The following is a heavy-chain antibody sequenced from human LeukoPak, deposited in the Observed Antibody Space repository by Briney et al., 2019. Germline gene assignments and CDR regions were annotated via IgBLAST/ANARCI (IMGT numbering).Heavy chain of an antibody. CDR2: ISWNSGSI. D-gene: IGHD2-2*01. CDR1: GFTFNDYA. V-gene: IGHV3-9*01. Sequence: GGSLRLSCATSGFTFNDYAMHWVRQAPGKGLEWVSGISWNSGSIGYADSVKGRFTISRDNAKNSLYLEMNSLRAEDTALYYCAKACSSRSCYGDYYYGMDVWGQGTTVTVSS. CDR3: AKACSSRSCYGDYYYGMDV. J-gene: IGHJ6*02.